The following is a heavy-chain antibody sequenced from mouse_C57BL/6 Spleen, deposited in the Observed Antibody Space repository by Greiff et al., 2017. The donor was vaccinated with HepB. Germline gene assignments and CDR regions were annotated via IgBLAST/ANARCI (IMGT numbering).Heavy chain of an antibody. CDR1: GFSLTSYG. CDR2: IWSDGST. Sequence: VKLVESGPGLVAPSQSLSITCTVSGFSLTSYGVHWVRQPPGKGLEWLVVIWSDGSTTYNSAHKSRLSISKDNSKSQVFLKMNSLQTDDTAMYYCARHGLRSYAMDYWGQGTSVTVSS. J-gene: IGHJ4*01. D-gene: IGHD1-1*01. V-gene: IGHV2-6-1*01. CDR3: ARHGLRSYAMDY.